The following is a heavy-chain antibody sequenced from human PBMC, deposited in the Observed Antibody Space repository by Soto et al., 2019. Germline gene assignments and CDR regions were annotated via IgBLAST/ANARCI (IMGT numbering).Heavy chain of an antibody. Sequence: SETLSLTCTVSGDSMSNYYWTWLRQPPGQGLEWIGYISYSGSTNYDPSLKSRVTMSVAAFKNQFHLILTPVSPAATAVYFCARDYRRIYGMEVVGQETTVTVFS. V-gene: IGHV4-59*01. CDR3: ARDYRRIYGMEV. J-gene: IGHJ6*02. CDR2: ISYSGST. CDR1: GDSMSNYY.